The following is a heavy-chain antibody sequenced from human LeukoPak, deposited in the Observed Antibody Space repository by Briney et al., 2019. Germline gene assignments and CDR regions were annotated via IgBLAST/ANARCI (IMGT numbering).Heavy chain of an antibody. J-gene: IGHJ4*02. CDR3: VGSLWGYQFDY. D-gene: IGHD3-16*01. CDR1: GFTVSSNY. V-gene: IGHV3-66*02. Sequence: GGSLRLSCAASGFTVSSNYMSWVRHAPEKGLEGVSVIYNTGATYYADSVKGRFTISRDNSKNTVDLQMNSLRTEDTAVYYCVGSLWGYQFDYWGQGALVTVSS. CDR2: IYNTGAT.